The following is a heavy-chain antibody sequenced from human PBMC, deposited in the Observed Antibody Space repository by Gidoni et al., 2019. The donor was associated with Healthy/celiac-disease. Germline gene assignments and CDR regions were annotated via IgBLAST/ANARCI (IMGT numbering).Heavy chain of an antibody. CDR3: AKDMRYYYYYGMDV. J-gene: IGHJ6*02. V-gene: IGHV3-9*01. CDR1: GFTFDAYA. CDR2: ISWNSCSI. Sequence: EVQLVESGGGLVQPGRSLRLSCAASGFTFDAYAMHWVRQAPGKGLEWVSGISWNSCSIGYADSVKCRFTNSRDNAKNSLYLQMNSLRAEDTALYYCAKDMRYYYYYGMDVWGQGTTVTVSS.